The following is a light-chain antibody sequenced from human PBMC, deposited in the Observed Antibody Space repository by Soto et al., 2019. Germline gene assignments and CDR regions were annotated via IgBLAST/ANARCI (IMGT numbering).Light chain of an antibody. CDR3: AAWGDSLNTWV. Sequence: QSVLTQPPSASGTPGQRVTLSCSGSSSNIGFNAVSWYQHFPGTAPKVLIYSDDQRPSGVPDRFSGSKSGTSASLAISGLRAEDEADYFCAAWGDSLNTWVFGGGTKVTVL. CDR1: SSNIGFNA. CDR2: SDD. V-gene: IGLV1-44*01. J-gene: IGLJ3*02.